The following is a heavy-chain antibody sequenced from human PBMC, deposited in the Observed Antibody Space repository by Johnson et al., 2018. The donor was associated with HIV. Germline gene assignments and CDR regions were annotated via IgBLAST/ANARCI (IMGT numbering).Heavy chain of an antibody. CDR2: ISYDGSNK. CDR3: TTYTTMVTMYVEIKGGAFDI. Sequence: QVQLVESGGGVVQPGRSLRLSCAASGFTFSSYAMHWVRQPPGKGLEWVAVISYDGSNKYYADSVKGRFTISRDNSKNTLYLQMNSLRAEDTAIYYCTTYTTMVTMYVEIKGGAFDIWG. CDR1: GFTFSSYA. D-gene: IGHD5-18*01. V-gene: IGHV3-30*04. J-gene: IGHJ3*02.